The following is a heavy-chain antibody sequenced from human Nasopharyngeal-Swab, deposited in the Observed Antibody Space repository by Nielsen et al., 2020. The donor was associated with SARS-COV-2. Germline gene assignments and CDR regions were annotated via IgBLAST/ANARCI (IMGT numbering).Heavy chain of an antibody. CDR3: ATLSSSWYEYYFDY. CDR1: GGSISSSTYY. D-gene: IGHD6-13*01. Sequence: SETLSLTCTVSGGSISSSTYYWAWIRQPPGKGLEWIGSIYYGGSTYYHPSLKSRVTISVDTSKNQFSPKLSSVTAADTAVYYCATLSSSWYEYYFDYWGQGTLVTVSS. J-gene: IGHJ4*02. CDR2: IYYGGST. V-gene: IGHV4-39*01.